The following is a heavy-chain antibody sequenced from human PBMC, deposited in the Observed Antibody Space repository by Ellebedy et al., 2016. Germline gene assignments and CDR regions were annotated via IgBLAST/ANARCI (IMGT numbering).Heavy chain of an antibody. D-gene: IGHD6-19*01. CDR1: GYTFTSYA. CDR3: AVRGYSSGWYYFDY. CDR2: INAGNGNT. V-gene: IGHV1-3*01. J-gene: IGHJ4*02. Sequence: ASVKVSCKASGYTFTSYAMHWVRQAPGQRLEWMGWINAGNGNTKYSQKFQGRVPITRDTSASTAYMELSSLRSEDTAVYYCAVRGYSSGWYYFDYWGQGTLVTVSS.